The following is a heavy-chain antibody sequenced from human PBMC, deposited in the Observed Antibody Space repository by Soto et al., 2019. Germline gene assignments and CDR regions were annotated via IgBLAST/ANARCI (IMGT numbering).Heavy chain of an antibody. CDR1: GYTFTNYY. CDR3: ARAGCGGDCSFDY. J-gene: IGHJ4*02. CDR2: INPSGGST. V-gene: IGHV1-46*01. Sequence: QVQLVQSGAEVKKPGASVKVSCKASGYTFTNYYMHWVRQAPGQGLEWMAIINPSGGSTTYAQKFQGRVTLTRDTSTGRVYMGLSSLRSEDTAMYYCARAGCGGDCSFDYWGQGTLVTVSS. D-gene: IGHD2-21*02.